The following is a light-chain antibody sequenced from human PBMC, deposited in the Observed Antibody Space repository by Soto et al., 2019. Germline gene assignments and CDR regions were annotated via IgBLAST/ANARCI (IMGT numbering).Light chain of an antibody. J-gene: IGKJ4*01. CDR3: QQSYSVPLT. CDR1: QVPWNY. Sequence: DIQMTQSPSSLSASVGDRITITCRASQVPWNYVNWYQHKPGQAPRLLIYPVSTLQSGVPSRFSGSGSGTDFTLTISSLQPEDFATYYCQQSYSVPLTFGGGTKVDIK. V-gene: IGKV1-39*01. CDR2: PVS.